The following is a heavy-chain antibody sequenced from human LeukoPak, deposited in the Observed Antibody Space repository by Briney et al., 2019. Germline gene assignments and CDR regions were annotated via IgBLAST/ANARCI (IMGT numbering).Heavy chain of an antibody. V-gene: IGHV1-69*06. CDR1: GGTFSSYA. Sequence: GASVKVSSKASGGTFSSYAISWVRQAPGQGREWMGGIIPIFGTANYAQKFQGRVTITADKTTSTAYMQLSSLRSEDTAVYYCARDRVGYCSSTSCYHFDYWGQGTLVTVSS. D-gene: IGHD2-2*01. CDR3: ARDRVGYCSSTSCYHFDY. CDR2: IIPIFGTA. J-gene: IGHJ4*02.